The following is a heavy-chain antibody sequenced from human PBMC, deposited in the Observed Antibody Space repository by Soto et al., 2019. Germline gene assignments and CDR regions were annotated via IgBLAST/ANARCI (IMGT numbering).Heavy chain of an antibody. CDR2: ISPHNGNT. V-gene: IGHV1-18*03. D-gene: IGHD3-10*01. CDR1: GYTFTNYG. CDR3: ARDVTIFRGRTYYYYAMDV. J-gene: IGHJ6*02. Sequence: QIQLVQSGAEVKKPGASVKVSCKASGYTFTNYGISWVRQAPGQGLEWMGWISPHNGNTDYAQKVQGRVTMTTDTSTSTVYMELRSLRYDDLALYYCARDVTIFRGRTYYYYAMDVWGQGTTVTVSS.